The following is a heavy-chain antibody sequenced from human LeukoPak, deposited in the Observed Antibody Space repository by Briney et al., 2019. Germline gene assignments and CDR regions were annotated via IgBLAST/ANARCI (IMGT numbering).Heavy chain of an antibody. D-gene: IGHD6-13*01. Sequence: SVKVSCKASGGTFSSYAISWVRQAPGQGLEWMGGIIPIFGTANYAQKFQGRVTITADKSTSTAYMELSSLRSEDTAVYYCATDRIAAAGIPFDYWGQGTLVTVSS. V-gene: IGHV1-69*06. CDR3: ATDRIAAAGIPFDY. J-gene: IGHJ4*02. CDR2: IIPIFGTA. CDR1: GGTFSSYA.